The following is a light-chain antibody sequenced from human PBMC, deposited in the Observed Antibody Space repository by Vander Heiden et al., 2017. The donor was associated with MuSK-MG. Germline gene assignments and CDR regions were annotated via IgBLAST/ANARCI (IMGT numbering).Light chain of an antibody. Sequence: EIVLTQSPGTLSLSPGERATLSCRARQSVCSSYLAWYQQKPGQAPRLLIYGASSRATGIPDRFSGSGYGTDFTLTISRLEPEDFAVYYCQQYGSSPSYTFGQGTKLEIK. CDR3: QQYGSSPSYT. V-gene: IGKV3-20*01. J-gene: IGKJ2*01. CDR1: QSVCSSY. CDR2: GAS.